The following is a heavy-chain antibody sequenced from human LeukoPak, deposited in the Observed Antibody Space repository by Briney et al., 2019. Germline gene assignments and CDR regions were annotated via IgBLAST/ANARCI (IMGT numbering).Heavy chain of an antibody. CDR3: ARDRGSNSWPPNFDY. CDR2: ISTSGSTI. Sequence: GGSLRLSCAASGFTFSSYEMNWVRQAPGKGVEWGSYISTSGSTIYSPDSVKGRFTVSRDNAKNSLYLQMNSLRAEDTAVYYCARDRGSNSWPPNFDYWGQGTLVTVSS. CDR1: GFTFSSYE. V-gene: IGHV3-48*03. J-gene: IGHJ4*02. D-gene: IGHD6-13*01.